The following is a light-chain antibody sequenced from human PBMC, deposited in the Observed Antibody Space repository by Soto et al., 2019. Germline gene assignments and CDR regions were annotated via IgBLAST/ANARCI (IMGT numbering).Light chain of an antibody. CDR2: GAS. CDR1: QSVSSNY. V-gene: IGKV3-20*01. CDR3: QRYGNSPWT. Sequence: EIVLTQSPGTLSLSPGERATLSCRASQSVSSNYLAWCQQKPGQAPRLLIYGASSRATGIPDRFSGSGSGTDFTLTVSRLEPDDFAVYYCQRYGNSPWTFGQGTKVDIK. J-gene: IGKJ1*01.